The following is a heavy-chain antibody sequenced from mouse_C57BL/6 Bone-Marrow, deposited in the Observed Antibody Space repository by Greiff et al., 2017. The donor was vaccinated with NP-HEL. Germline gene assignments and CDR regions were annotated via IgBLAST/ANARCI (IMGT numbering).Heavy chain of an antibody. V-gene: IGHV1-42*01. CDR3: ARSREYGRREDWYFDV. D-gene: IGHD1-1*01. J-gene: IGHJ1*03. Sequence: VQLKQSGPELVKPGASVKISCKASGYSFTGYYMNWVKQSPEKSLEWIGEINPSTGGTTYNQKFKAKATLTVDKSSSTAYMQLKSLTSEDSAVYYGARSREYGRREDWYFDVWGTGTTVTVSS. CDR1: GYSFTGYY. CDR2: INPSTGGT.